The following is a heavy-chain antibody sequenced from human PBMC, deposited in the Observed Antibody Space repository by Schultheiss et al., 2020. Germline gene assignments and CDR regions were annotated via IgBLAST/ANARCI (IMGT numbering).Heavy chain of an antibody. D-gene: IGHD4-17*01. Sequence: SGPTLVKPTQTLTLTCTFSGFSLSTSGMCVSWIRQPPGKALEWLALIDWDDDKYYSTSLKTRLTISKDTSKNQVVLTMTNMDPVDTATYYCARIRRDGDYLVDAFDIWGQGTMVTVSS. CDR1: GFSLSTSGMC. CDR3: ARIRRDGDYLVDAFDI. CDR2: IDWDDDK. J-gene: IGHJ3*02. V-gene: IGHV2-70*01.